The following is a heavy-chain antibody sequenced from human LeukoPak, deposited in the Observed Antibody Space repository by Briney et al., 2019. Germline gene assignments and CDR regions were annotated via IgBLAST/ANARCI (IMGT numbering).Heavy chain of an antibody. V-gene: IGHV4-34*01. CDR3: ARGRGGDYYYYYMDV. CDR1: GGPFSGYY. J-gene: IGHJ6*03. D-gene: IGHD3-16*01. CDR2: INHSGST. Sequence: SETLSLTCAVYGGPFSGYYWSWIRQPSGRGLEWIGEINHSGSTTYNTSLKSRVTISVDTSKNQFSLNLSSVTAADTAVYYCARGRGGDYYYYYMDVWGKGTTVTVSS.